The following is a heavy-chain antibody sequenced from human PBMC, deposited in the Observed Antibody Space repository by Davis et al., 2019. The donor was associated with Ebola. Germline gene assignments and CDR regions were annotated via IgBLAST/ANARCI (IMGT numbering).Heavy chain of an antibody. D-gene: IGHD2-2*01. CDR3: ARPPLGYCSSTSCYYYYYGMDV. Sequence: ASVKVSCKASGYTFTSYYMHWVRQAPGRGLEWMGWISAYNGNTNYAQKLQGRVTMTTVTSTSTAYMELRSLRSDDTAVYYCARPPLGYCSSTSCYYYYYGMDVWGQGTTVTVSS. CDR2: ISAYNGNT. CDR1: GYTFTSYY. J-gene: IGHJ6*02. V-gene: IGHV1-18*04.